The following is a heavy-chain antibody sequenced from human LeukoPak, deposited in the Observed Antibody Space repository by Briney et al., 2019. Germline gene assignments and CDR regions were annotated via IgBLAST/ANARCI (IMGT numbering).Heavy chain of an antibody. CDR1: GFTFSSYE. CDR2: ISSSGSTI. Sequence: PGGSLRLSCAASGFTFSSYEMNWVRQAPGKGLEWVSYISSSGSTIYYADSVKGRFTISRDNAKNSLYLQMNSLRAEDTAVYYCARASTLGWFDPWGQGTLVTVSS. CDR3: ARASTLGWFDP. D-gene: IGHD2-2*01. V-gene: IGHV3-48*03. J-gene: IGHJ5*02.